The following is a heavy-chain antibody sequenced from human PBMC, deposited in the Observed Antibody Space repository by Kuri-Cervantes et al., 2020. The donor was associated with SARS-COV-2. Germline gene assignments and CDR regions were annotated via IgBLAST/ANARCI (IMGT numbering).Heavy chain of an antibody. V-gene: IGHV1-69*04. CDR3: ARDRVLDSGSYYDY. J-gene: IGHJ4*02. CDR2: IIPILGIA. Sequence: SVKVSCKASGGTFSSYTISWVRQAPGQGLEWMGRIIPILGIANYAQKFQGRVTITADKSTSAAYMELSSLRSEDTAVYYCARDRVLDSGSYYDYWGQGTLVTVSS. D-gene: IGHD1-26*01. CDR1: GGTFSSYT.